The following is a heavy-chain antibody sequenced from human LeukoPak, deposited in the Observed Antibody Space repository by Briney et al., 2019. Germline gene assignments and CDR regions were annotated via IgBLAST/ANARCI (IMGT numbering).Heavy chain of an antibody. CDR3: ARAGHDILTGYYRRHYYMDV. V-gene: IGHV1-46*01. CDR2: INPSGGST. D-gene: IGHD3-9*01. Sequence: ASVKVSCKASGYTFTSYYMHWVRQAPGQGLEWMGIINPSGGSTNYAQKFQGRVTITADESTSTAYMELSSLRSEDTAVYYCARAGHDILTGYYRRHYYMDVWGKGTTVTISS. CDR1: GYTFTSYY. J-gene: IGHJ6*03.